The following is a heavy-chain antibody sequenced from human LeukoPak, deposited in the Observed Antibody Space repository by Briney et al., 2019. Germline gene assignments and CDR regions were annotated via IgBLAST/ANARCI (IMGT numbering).Heavy chain of an antibody. J-gene: IGHJ4*02. Sequence: PGGSLRLSCAASRFTFSNAWMSWVRQAPGKGLEWVGRIKSKTDGGTTDYAAPVKGRFTISRDDSKNTLSLQMNSLQTEDTAVYYCTTDSFYDILTGYYTLDYWGQGTLVTVSS. CDR2: IKSKTDGGTT. V-gene: IGHV3-15*01. D-gene: IGHD3-9*01. CDR1: RFTFSNAW. CDR3: TTDSFYDILTGYYTLDY.